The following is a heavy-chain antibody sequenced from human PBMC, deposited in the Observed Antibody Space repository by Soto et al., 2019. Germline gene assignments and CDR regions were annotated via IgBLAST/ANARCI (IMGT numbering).Heavy chain of an antibody. CDR1: GGSISSSSYY. CDR3: ARHTPGISISDH. D-gene: IGHD2-15*01. V-gene: IGHV4-39*01. CDR2: IYYSGST. Sequence: QLQLQESGPGLVKPSETLSLTCTVSGGSISSSSYYWGWIRQPPGKGLEWIGSIYYSGSTYYNPSLKSRVTISVDTSKNQFSLKLSSVTAADTAVYYCARHTPGISISDHWGHGNLVSVSS. J-gene: IGHJ4*01.